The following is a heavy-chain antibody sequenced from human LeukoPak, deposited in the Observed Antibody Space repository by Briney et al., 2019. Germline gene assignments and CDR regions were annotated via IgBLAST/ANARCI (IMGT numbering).Heavy chain of an antibody. D-gene: IGHD4-17*01. Sequence: PSETLSLTCTVSGGSISTYYWSWIRQPPGKGLEWIGYIYYSGSTIYNPSLQSRVTISVDTSKKQFSLKLSSVTAADTAVYYCARHRYGADFDYWGQGTLVTVSS. CDR3: ARHRYGADFDY. CDR2: IYYSGST. V-gene: IGHV4-59*08. J-gene: IGHJ4*02. CDR1: GGSISTYY.